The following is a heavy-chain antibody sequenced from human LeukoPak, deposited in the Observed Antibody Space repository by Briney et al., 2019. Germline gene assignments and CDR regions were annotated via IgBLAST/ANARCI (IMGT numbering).Heavy chain of an antibody. D-gene: IGHD3-22*01. CDR3: ARDMYYHDNSGYRYFDY. Sequence: SETLSLTCTVSGGSIRNYYWSWIRQPAGKGLEWIGRIYNSGNTNYNPSLKSRVTMSVDTSKNQLSLKLTSVTAADTAVYYCARDMYYHDNSGYRYFDYWGQGTLVTVSS. V-gene: IGHV4-4*07. CDR1: GGSIRNYY. CDR2: IYNSGNT. J-gene: IGHJ4*02.